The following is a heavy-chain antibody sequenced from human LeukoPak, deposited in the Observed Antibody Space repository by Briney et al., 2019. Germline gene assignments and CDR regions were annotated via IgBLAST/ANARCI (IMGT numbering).Heavy chain of an antibody. CDR3: ATQHSYGSGGSFDY. V-gene: IGHV3-66*01. CDR1: GFTFSSYA. J-gene: IGHJ4*02. D-gene: IGHD3-10*01. Sequence: GGSLRLSCAASGFTFSSYAMHWVRQAPGKGLEWVSVIYRDGSTYYADSVKGRFTISRDNSKNTLYLQMNSLRAEDTAVYYCATQHSYGSGGSFDYWGQGTLVTVSS. CDR2: IYRDGST.